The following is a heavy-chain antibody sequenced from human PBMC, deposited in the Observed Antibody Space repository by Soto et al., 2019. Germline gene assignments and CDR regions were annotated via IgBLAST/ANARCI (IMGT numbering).Heavy chain of an antibody. CDR2: IRSKAYGGTT. J-gene: IGHJ4*02. CDR1: GFTFGDYA. D-gene: IGHD3-3*01. V-gene: IGHV3-49*04. CDR3: SGAVLRFLEWSYYYFDY. Sequence: EVQLVESGGGLVQPGRSLRLSCTASGFTFGDYAMSWVRQAPGKRLEWVGFIRSKAYGGTTEYAASVKGRFTISRDDSKSIAYLQMNSLKTEDTAVYYCSGAVLRFLEWSYYYFDYWGQGTLVTVSS.